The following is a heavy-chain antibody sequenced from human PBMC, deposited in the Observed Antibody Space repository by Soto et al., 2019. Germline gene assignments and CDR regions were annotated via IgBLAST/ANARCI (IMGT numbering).Heavy chain of an antibody. CDR3: AKNQGAGQTPEYFYGLDV. Sequence: QVQLMESGGGGVQPGRSLRLSCAASGFTFSTSAMHWVRQAPGNGLEWVAVISFDGSNEYQADSVKGRFTISRDNSKNTVLLQMNSLRGEDTAVYYCAKNQGAGQTPEYFYGLDVWGQGTTVTVSS. V-gene: IGHV3-30-3*02. J-gene: IGHJ6*02. CDR2: ISFDGSNE. CDR1: GFTFSTSA.